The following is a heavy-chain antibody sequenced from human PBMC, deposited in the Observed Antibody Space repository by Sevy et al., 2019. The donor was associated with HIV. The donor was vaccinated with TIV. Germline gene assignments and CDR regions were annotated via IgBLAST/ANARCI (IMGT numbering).Heavy chain of an antibody. V-gene: IGHV3-30*03. CDR2: ISYDGSNK. CDR3: ATALRSITFEGVIVYYYYDGMDV. D-gene: IGHD3-16*02. CDR1: GFTFSSYG. J-gene: IGHJ6*02. Sequence: GGSLRLSCAASGFTFSSYGMHWVRQAPGTGLEWVAVISYDGSNKYYADSVKGRFTTSRDNSKNTLYMPINSLRPEDTVVHYCATALRSITFEGVIVYYYYDGMDVWGQGTTVTVSS.